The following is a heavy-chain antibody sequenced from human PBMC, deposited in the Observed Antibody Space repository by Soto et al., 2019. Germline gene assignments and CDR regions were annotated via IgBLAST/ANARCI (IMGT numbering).Heavy chain of an antibody. Sequence: EVQLLVSGGDLVQPGGSLRLSCAASEFTFNKYLMTWVRQAPGKGLEWVSAVSLSGGDTWYADSVMGRFTISRDNSRNTLYLQMNSLRAEDTAVYYCAKNFRYYFDWGPGTLVTVSS. D-gene: IGHD3-10*01. CDR3: AKNFRYYFD. CDR2: VSLSGGDT. CDR1: EFTFNKYL. V-gene: IGHV3-23*01. J-gene: IGHJ4*02.